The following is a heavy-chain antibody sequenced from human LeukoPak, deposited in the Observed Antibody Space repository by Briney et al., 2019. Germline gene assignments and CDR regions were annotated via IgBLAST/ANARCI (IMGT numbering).Heavy chain of an antibody. CDR3: ARYGLGDTFDI. Sequence: WMSSVRQEQRKGLEWVASIKLDGSETRYVDSVKGRFTIFRDNTKTSLYLQMNSLRAEDTAVYYCARYGLGDTFDIWGQGTVVTVSS. CDR2: IKLDGSET. V-gene: IGHV3-7*01. CDR1: W. D-gene: IGHD4-17*01. J-gene: IGHJ3*02.